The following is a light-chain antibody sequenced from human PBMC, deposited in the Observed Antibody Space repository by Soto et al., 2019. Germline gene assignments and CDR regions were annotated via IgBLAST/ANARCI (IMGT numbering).Light chain of an antibody. V-gene: IGKV1-39*01. CDR3: QQHYNTPRT. CDR1: QSISSW. CDR2: TAS. Sequence: DIQMTQSPSTLSASVGDRVTITCRASQSISSWLAWYQQKPGKAPTLLIYTASNLQSGVPSRFSGSGSGTHFTLTISSLQPEDFATYYCQQHYNTPRTFGQGTRLEIK. J-gene: IGKJ5*01.